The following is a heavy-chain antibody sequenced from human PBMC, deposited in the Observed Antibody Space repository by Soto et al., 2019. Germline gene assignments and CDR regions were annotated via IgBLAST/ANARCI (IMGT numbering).Heavy chain of an antibody. J-gene: IGHJ6*02. D-gene: IGHD2-2*01. CDR2: INSKVGST. Sequence: ASVKVSFKTSGYTFTSYNMHWVRQAPGQGLEWMGMINSKVGSTRYAKKFQGRATMTRDTSTSTVYMELSNLRSEDTAVYYCVRSPAAFHGMDVWGHGTTVTVSS. CDR1: GYTFTSYN. V-gene: IGHV1-46*01. CDR3: VRSPAAFHGMDV.